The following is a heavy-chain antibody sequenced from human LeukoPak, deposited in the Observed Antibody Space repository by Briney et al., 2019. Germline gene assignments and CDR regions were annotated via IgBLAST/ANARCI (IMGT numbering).Heavy chain of an antibody. Sequence: GASVKVSCKASGYTFTSYYMHWVRQAPGRGLEYMGGFDSEDGDRVYAPKFQGRLTMTEDTSTDTAYMELSSLRSEDTAVYYCTTLSVLYSYGPVGPFDFWGQGTMVTVSS. V-gene: IGHV1-24*01. CDR3: TTLSVLYSYGPVGPFDF. D-gene: IGHD5-18*01. J-gene: IGHJ3*01. CDR2: FDSEDGDR. CDR1: GYTFTSYY.